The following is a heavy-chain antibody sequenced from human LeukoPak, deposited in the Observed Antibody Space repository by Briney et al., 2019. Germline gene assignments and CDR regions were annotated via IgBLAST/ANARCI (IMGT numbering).Heavy chain of an antibody. CDR1: GFTFSYHY. V-gene: IGHV3-72*01. CDR3: SRVIVVVPAANDI. Sequence: PGGSLRLSCAASGFTFSYHYMDWVPQAPGKGLEWFGRTRNKANNYTTEYAASVKGRFSVSRDDSQNSLYLQMNNLKTEDTAVYYCSRVIVVVPAANDIWGQGTMVTVSS. CDR2: TRNKANNYTT. J-gene: IGHJ3*02. D-gene: IGHD2-2*01.